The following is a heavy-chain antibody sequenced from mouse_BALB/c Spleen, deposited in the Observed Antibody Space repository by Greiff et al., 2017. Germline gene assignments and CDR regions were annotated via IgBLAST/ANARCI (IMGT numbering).Heavy chain of an antibody. CDR2: ISSGSSTI. Sequence: EVMLVESGGGLVQPGGSRKLSCAASGFTFSSFGMHWVRQAPEKGLEWVAYISSGSSTIYYADTVKGRFTISRDNPKNTLFLQMTSLRSEDTAMYYCARGDYGLYYAMDYWGQGTSVTVSS. J-gene: IGHJ4*01. CDR3: ARGDYGLYYAMDY. D-gene: IGHD1-2*01. V-gene: IGHV5-17*02. CDR1: GFTFSSFG.